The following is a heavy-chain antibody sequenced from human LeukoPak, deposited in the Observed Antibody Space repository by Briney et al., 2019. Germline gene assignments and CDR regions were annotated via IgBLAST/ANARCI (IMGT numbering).Heavy chain of an antibody. CDR3: ARGHDYSDY. V-gene: IGHV3-21*01. Sequence: GGSLRLSCAASGFTFSTYSMNWVRQAPGKGLEWVSSIGSRSSSIYYADSVRGRFTISRDNAKNSLYLQMNSLRAEDTAVYYCARGHDYSDYWGQGTLVTVSS. J-gene: IGHJ4*02. CDR2: IGSRSSSI. CDR1: GFTFSTYS.